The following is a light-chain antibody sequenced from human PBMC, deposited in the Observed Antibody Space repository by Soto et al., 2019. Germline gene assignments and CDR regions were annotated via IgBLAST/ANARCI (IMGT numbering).Light chain of an antibody. CDR3: MQSQQSPLT. J-gene: IGKJ1*01. V-gene: IGKV2-28*01. CDR2: FGS. Sequence: DIVMTQSPLSLPVTPGEPASISCSSSQSLLQSNGYNYLDWYLQKPGQSPQLLIYFGSYRASGVPERFSGSGSGTDFTLKIRRVEAEDVGVYYCMQSQQSPLTFCKGTKVEI. CDR1: QSLLQSNGYNY.